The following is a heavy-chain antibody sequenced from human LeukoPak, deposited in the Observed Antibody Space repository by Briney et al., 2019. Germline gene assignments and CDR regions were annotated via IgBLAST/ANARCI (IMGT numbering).Heavy chain of an antibody. Sequence: GGSLRLSCAASGFTLSSNAMSWVRQAPGKGLEWVSLISGNTGSTYYADSVKGRFTISRDITKNTLYLQMNSLRAEDTATYYCANPDSFDYWGQGTLVTVSS. CDR3: ANPDSFDY. V-gene: IGHV3-23*01. CDR1: GFTLSSNA. J-gene: IGHJ4*02. CDR2: ISGNTGST.